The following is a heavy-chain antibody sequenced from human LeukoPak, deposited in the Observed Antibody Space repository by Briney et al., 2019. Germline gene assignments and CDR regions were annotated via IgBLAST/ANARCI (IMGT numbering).Heavy chain of an antibody. CDR3: ARVREATIAPFFDY. V-gene: IGHV4-31*03. J-gene: IGHJ4*02. CDR1: GDSISSGDYY. CDR2: IYYSGST. D-gene: IGHD6-13*01. Sequence: SETLSLTCTVSGDSISSGDYYWTWLRQHPGKGLEWIGCIYYSGSTYYNLSLKSRVIISADTSKNHFSLKLGSVTAADTAVYYCARVREATIAPFFDYWGQGILVTVSS.